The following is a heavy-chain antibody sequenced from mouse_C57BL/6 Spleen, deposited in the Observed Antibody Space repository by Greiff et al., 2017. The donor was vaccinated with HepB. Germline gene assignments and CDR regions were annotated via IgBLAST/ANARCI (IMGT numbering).Heavy chain of an antibody. J-gene: IGHJ3*01. V-gene: IGHV1-22*01. CDR3: ARSYYYGSSYPLAY. CDR1: GYTFTDYN. CDR2: INPNNGGT. Sequence: VQLQQSGPELVKPGASVKMSCKASGYTFTDYNMHWVKQSHGKSLEWIGYINPNNGGTSYNQKFKGKATLTVNKSSSTAYMELRSLTSEDSAVYYCARSYYYGSSYPLAYWGQGTLVTVSA. D-gene: IGHD1-1*01.